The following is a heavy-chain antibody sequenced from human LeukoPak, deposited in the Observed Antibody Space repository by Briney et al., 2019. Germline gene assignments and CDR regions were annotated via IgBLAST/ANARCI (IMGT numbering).Heavy chain of an antibody. CDR3: AKESLEGDFDY. CDR2: ISYDGSNK. Sequence: GRSLRLSCAASGFTFSSYAMHWVRQAPGKGLEWVAVISYDGSNKYYADSVKGRFTISRDNSKNTLYLQMNSLRAEDTAVYYCAKESLEGDFDYWGQGTLVTVSS. V-gene: IGHV3-30-3*01. CDR1: GFTFSSYA. D-gene: IGHD3-16*01. J-gene: IGHJ4*02.